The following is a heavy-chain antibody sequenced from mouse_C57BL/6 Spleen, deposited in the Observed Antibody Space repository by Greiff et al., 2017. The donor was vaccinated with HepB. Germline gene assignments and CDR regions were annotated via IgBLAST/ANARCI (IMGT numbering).Heavy chain of an antibody. J-gene: IGHJ1*03. CDR2: SRNKANDYTT. D-gene: IGHD1-1*01. CDR3: ARDADYYGSPYWYFDV. CDR1: GFTFSDFY. V-gene: IGHV7-1*01. Sequence: EVQRVESGGGLVQSGRSLRLSCATSGFTFSDFYMEWVRQAPGKGLEWIAASRNKANDYTTEYSASVKGRFIVSRDTSQSILYLQMNALRAEDTAIYYCARDADYYGSPYWYFDVWGTGTTVTVSS.